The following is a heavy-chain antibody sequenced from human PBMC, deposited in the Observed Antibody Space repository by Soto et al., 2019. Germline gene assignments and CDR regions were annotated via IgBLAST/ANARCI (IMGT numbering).Heavy chain of an antibody. CDR2: ISSSSSYT. CDR3: ARGGSTGTTSNYYYGMDV. V-gene: IGHV3-11*06. D-gene: IGHD1-7*01. J-gene: IGHJ6*02. CDR1: GFTFSDYY. Sequence: PGGSLRLSCAASGFTFSDYYMSWIRQAPGKGLEWVSYISSSSSYTNYADSVKGRFTISRDNAKNSLYLQMNSLRAEDTAVYYCARGGSTGTTSNYYYGMDVWGQGTTVTVSS.